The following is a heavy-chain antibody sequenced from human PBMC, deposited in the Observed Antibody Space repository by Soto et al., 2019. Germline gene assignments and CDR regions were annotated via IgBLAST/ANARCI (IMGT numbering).Heavy chain of an antibody. CDR3: AKEAGNEESLLDY. CDR1: GVTTTAFG. J-gene: IGHJ4*02. D-gene: IGHD3-3*01. V-gene: IGHV3-23*01. Sequence: SCEASGVTTTAFGLICVRQIPGKGLEWVSTLNHDGRNTHYAASVEGRFTISRDNSKNTLYLQMGSLRAEDTAIYYCAKEAGNEESLLDYWGRGTLVTVSS. CDR2: LNHDGRNT.